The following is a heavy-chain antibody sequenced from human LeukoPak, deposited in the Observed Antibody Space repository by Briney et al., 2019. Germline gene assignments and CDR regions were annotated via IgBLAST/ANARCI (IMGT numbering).Heavy chain of an antibody. CDR3: ATSSGDGSLQWDYFDY. Sequence: PSETLSLTCTVSGGSISSSSYYWVWIRQPPGKGLEWMGNIYYSGRTYYNPSLKSRVTISIDTSKSQFSLKLNSVTAADTAVYYCATSSGDGSLQWDYFDYWGQGTLVTVSS. V-gene: IGHV4-39*07. J-gene: IGHJ4*02. CDR2: IYYSGRT. D-gene: IGHD1-26*01. CDR1: GGSISSSSYY.